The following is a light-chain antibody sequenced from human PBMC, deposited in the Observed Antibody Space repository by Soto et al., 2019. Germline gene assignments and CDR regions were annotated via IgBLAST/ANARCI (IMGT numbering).Light chain of an antibody. V-gene: IGKV3-15*01. Sequence: EIVMTQSPATLSVSPGERATLSCRASQSVSSKIAWYHQKPGQAPRLLIYAASTRATGIPARFSGSGSGTEFTLTISSLQSEDFAVYYCQQYNNWPPLTFGGGTKVEIK. J-gene: IGKJ4*01. CDR3: QQYNNWPPLT. CDR1: QSVSSK. CDR2: AAS.